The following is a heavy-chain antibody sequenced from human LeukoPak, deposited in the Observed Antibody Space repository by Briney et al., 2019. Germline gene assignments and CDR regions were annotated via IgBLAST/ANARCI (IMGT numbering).Heavy chain of an antibody. CDR1: GGSISSYY. CDR2: IYYSGST. Sequence: SETLSLTCTVSGGSISSYYWSWIRQPPGKGLEWIGYIYYSGSTNYNPSLKSRVTISVDTSKNQFSLKLSSVTAADTAVYYCARGFLYDSSGYYGYFDYWGQGTLVTVSS. CDR3: ARGFLYDSSGYYGYFDY. D-gene: IGHD3-22*01. V-gene: IGHV4-59*01. J-gene: IGHJ4*02.